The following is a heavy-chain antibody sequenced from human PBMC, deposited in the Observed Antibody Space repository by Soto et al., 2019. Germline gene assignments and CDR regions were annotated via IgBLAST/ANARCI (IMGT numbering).Heavy chain of an antibody. V-gene: IGHV3-30-3*01. J-gene: IGHJ4*02. CDR2: ITYDGNNK. Sequence: QVQLVESGGGVVQPGRSLRLSCAASGFTFSRYPMYWVRQAPGKGLEWVAVITYDGNNKYYADSVKGRFTISRDNAKNTLSLQMNNLRPEDTAGYYCAKGVGSCYFDYWGQGTLVTVSS. D-gene: IGHD1-26*01. CDR3: AKGVGSCYFDY. CDR1: GFTFSRYP.